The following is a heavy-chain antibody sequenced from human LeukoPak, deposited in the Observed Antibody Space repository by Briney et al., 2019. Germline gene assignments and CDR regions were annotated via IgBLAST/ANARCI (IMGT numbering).Heavy chain of an antibody. J-gene: IGHJ4*02. Sequence: SQTLSLTCAVSGGSISSGGYSWSWIRQPPGKGLEWIGYIYYSGSTNYNPSLKSRVTISVDTSKNQFSLKLSSVTAADTAVYYCASCGSGSRCVFDYWGQGTLVTVSS. D-gene: IGHD3-22*01. V-gene: IGHV4-30-4*07. CDR3: ASCGSGSRCVFDY. CDR2: IYYSGST. CDR1: GGSISSGGYS.